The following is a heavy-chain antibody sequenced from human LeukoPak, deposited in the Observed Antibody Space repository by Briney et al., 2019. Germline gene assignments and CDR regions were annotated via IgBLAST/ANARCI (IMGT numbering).Heavy chain of an antibody. CDR1: GFTFSSYG. V-gene: IGHV3-30*02. D-gene: IGHD5-18*01. CDR3: ATRGYSYGPTHDH. Sequence: GGSLRLSCAASGFTFSSYGMHWVRQAPGKGLEGVAFIRYDGSDKYYADSVKGRFTISRDNSRNTLYLQMNSLRAEDTAVYYWATRGYSYGPTHDHWGQETLVIVSS. CDR2: IRYDGSDK. J-gene: IGHJ4*02.